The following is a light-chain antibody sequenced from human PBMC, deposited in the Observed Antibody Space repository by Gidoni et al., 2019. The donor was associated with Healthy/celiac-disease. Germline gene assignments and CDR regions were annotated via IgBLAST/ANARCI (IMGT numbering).Light chain of an antibody. J-gene: IGLJ2*01. Sequence: QSALTQPASVSGSPGVSITISCTGTSSDVGGYNYVSWYQQHPGKAPKLMIYEVSTRPSGVSNRFSGSKSGNPASLTISGLQAEDAAVYYCSSYTSSSTLDVVFGGGTKLTVL. CDR1: SSDVGGYNY. V-gene: IGLV2-14*01. CDR2: EVS. CDR3: SSYTSSSTLDVV.